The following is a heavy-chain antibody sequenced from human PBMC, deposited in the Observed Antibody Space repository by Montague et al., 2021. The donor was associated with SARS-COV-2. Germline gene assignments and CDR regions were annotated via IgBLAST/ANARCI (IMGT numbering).Heavy chain of an antibody. Sequence: SLRLSCAASGFTFSDYGINWVRQAPGMGLEWFSYISATSRTIYYADSVEGRFTVSRDNAKNSLYLQMNSLRAEDTALYYCVRDPATGMDVWGLGTMVTVSS. J-gene: IGHJ6*02. CDR1: GFTFSDYG. CDR3: VRDPATGMDV. CDR2: ISATSRTI. V-gene: IGHV3-48*04.